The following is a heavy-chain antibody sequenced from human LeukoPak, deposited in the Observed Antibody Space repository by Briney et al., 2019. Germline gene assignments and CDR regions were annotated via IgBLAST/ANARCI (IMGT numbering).Heavy chain of an antibody. J-gene: IGHJ4*02. V-gene: IGHV5-51*01. D-gene: IGHD6-13*01. CDR2: VYPGDFDT. Sequence: GESLKISCKASGYSFTINWIGWVRQMPGKGLEWMGAVYPGDFDTRYSPSFEGQVPISADKSVSTAYLQWSSLKASDTAMYYCARLSDSRQTGFDYWGQGTLVTVSS. CDR1: GYSFTINW. CDR3: ARLSDSRQTGFDY.